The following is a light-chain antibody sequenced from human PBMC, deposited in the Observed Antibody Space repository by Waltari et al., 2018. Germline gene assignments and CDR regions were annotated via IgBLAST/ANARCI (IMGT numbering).Light chain of an antibody. CDR3: QAWDSGTV. V-gene: IGLV3-1*01. CDR2: QDD. Sequence: SYELTQPPAVSVSPGQTASITCPGAKLGDKFACWDQQKAGQSPLLVIYQDDKRPSGIPERFSGSNSGNTATLTISGTQAMDEADYYCQAWDSGTVFGGGTKLTVL. J-gene: IGLJ2*01. CDR1: KLGDKF.